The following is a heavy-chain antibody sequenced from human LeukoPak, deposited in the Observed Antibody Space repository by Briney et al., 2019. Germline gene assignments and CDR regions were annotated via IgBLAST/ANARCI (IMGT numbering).Heavy chain of an antibody. D-gene: IGHD2-2*02. CDR1: GFTVITND. CDR2: LYSDGNT. J-gene: IGHJ4*02. Sequence: PGGSLRLSCAASGFTVITNDMTWVRQAPGKGLEWVSVLYSDGNTKYADSVQGRFTISRDNSKNNLYLEMNSLSPDDTAVYYFXRXXXXXXXNTLAYXGQGTLVTVSS. V-gene: IGHV3-53*01. CDR3: XRXXXXXXXNTLAY.